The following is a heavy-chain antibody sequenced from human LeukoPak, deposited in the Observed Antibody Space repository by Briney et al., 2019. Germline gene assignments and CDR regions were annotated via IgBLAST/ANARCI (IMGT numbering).Heavy chain of an antibody. CDR1: GFTSSSSA. D-gene: IGHD1-1*01. CDR3: ARVEYPSRDFHY. V-gene: IGHV3-23*01. J-gene: IGHJ4*02. CDR2: ISGSGDTT. Sequence: GGSLRLSCAASGFTSSSSAMSWVRQAPGKGLEWVSAISGSGDTTDSADSVKGRFTISRDNSKNSLYLQMNSLRDEDTAVYYCARVEYPSRDFHYWGQGTLVTVSS.